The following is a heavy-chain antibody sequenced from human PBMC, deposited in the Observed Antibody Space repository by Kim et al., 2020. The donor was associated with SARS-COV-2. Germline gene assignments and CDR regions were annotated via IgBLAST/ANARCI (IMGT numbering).Heavy chain of an antibody. J-gene: IGHJ4*02. CDR2: LSGSGSNI. V-gene: IGHV3-23*01. CDR3: AKDGGGWFTSGWYYFDS. D-gene: IGHD6-19*01. CDR1: GFTFNNYA. Sequence: GGSLRLSCVASGFTFNNYAMSWVRQAPGKGLEWVSSLSGSGSNIYYADSVKGRFTISRDNSKNTLYLQMSSLRAGDTAFYYCAKDGGGWFTSGWYYFDSWGQGTLVTVSS.